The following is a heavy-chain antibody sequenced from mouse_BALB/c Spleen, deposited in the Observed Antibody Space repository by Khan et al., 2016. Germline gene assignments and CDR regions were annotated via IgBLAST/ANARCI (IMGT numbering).Heavy chain of an antibody. V-gene: IGHV14-4*02. CDR1: GFNIKDYY. CDR2: IDPENGDT. CDR3: NAWFAH. Sequence: VQLKESGAELVRSGASVKLSCTASGFNIKDYYMHWVKQRPEQGLEWIGWIDPENGDTEYAPKFKGKATMTADTYSNTAYLQLSSLTSEGTAVYYCNAWFAHWGQGTLVTVSA. J-gene: IGHJ3*01.